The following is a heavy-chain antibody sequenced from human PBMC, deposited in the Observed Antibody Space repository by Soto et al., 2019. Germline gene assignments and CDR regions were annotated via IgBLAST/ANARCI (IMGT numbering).Heavy chain of an antibody. V-gene: IGHV3-23*01. CDR3: SNMVPASGWFDP. CDR2: ISGSGGST. Sequence: EVQLLESGGGLVQPGGSLRLSCAASGFTFSSYAMSWVRQAPGKGLEWVSAISGSGGSTYYADSVKGRFTISRDNSKNTLYLQMNSLRAEDTAVYYCSNMVPASGWFDPWGQGTLVTVSS. D-gene: IGHD2-2*01. CDR1: GFTFSSYA. J-gene: IGHJ5*02.